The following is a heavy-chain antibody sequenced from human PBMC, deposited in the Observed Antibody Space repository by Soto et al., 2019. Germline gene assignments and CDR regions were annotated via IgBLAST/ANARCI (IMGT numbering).Heavy chain of an antibody. V-gene: IGHV3-23*01. CDR1: GFTFSSYA. CDR2: ISGSGGST. D-gene: IGHD3-22*01. CDR3: AKDPLTYYYDSSGYYWDY. Sequence: PGGSLRLSCAASGFTFSSYARSWVRQAPGKGLEWVSAISGSGGSTYYADSVKGRFTISRDNSKNTLYLQMNSLRAEDTAVYYCAKDPLTYYYDSSGYYWDYWGQGTLVTVSS. J-gene: IGHJ4*02.